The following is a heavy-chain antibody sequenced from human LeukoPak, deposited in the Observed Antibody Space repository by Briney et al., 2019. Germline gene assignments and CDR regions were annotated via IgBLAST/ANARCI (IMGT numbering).Heavy chain of an antibody. V-gene: IGHV3-23*01. D-gene: IGHD5-18*01. CDR2: NSGSGGST. CDR1: AFTFSSYA. Sequence: GGSLRLSYAASAFTFSSYALSWIRQAPGKGLEWVSGNSGSGGSTNYADSVKGRFTISRDNSKNTLYLQMNSLRAEDTAVYYCASHRGYSYGYYFDNWGQGTLVTVSS. CDR3: ASHRGYSYGYYFDN. J-gene: IGHJ4*02.